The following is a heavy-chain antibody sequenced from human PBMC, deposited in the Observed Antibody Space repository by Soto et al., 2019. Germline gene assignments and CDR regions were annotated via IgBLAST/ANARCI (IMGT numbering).Heavy chain of an antibody. D-gene: IGHD4-17*01. CDR1: GFSLNTGGAG. Sequence: VSGPTLVNPTQTLTLTCTFSGFSLNTGGAGVGWIRQSPGKALEWLAVIYWNEDKRYSPSLKSRLTITKDTSKNQVVLTMNNMDPVDTATYYCAHRGYGDYPRDNWFDPWGQGNLVAV. CDR3: AHRGYGDYPRDNWFDP. V-gene: IGHV2-5*01. CDR2: IYWNEDK. J-gene: IGHJ5*02.